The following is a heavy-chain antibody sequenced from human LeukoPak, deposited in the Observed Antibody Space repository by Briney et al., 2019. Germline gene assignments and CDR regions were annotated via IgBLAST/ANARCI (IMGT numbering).Heavy chain of an antibody. D-gene: IGHD6-19*01. CDR1: GGSISSYY. CDR3: AREQWLTYVDY. V-gene: IGHV4-59*01. J-gene: IGHJ4*02. Sequence: SETLSLTCTVSGGSISSYYWSWIRQPPGKGLEWIGYIYYSGSTNYNPSLKSRATISVDTSKNQFSLKLSSVTAADTAVYYCAREQWLTYVDYWGQGTLVTVSS. CDR2: IYYSGST.